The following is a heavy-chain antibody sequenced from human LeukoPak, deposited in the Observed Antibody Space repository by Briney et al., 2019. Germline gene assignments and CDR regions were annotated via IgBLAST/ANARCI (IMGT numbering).Heavy chain of an antibody. CDR3: ARDPYGVRGVIPRFDP. CDR1: GGTFSSYT. D-gene: IGHD3-10*01. J-gene: IGHJ5*02. V-gene: IGHV1-69*04. CDR2: IIPILGIA. Sequence: SVKVSCKASGGTFSSYTISWVRQAPGQGLEWMGRIIPILGIANYAQKFQGRVSITADKSTSTAYMELSSLRSEDTAVYYCARDPYGVRGVIPRFDPWGQGTLVTVSS.